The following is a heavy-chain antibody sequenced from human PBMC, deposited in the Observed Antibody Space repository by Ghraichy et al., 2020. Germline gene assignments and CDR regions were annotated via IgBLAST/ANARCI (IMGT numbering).Heavy chain of an antibody. D-gene: IGHD3-16*01. V-gene: IGHV3-23*01. J-gene: IGHJ3*02. CDR3: ANEAKERGEGGALDI. CDR2: ISIRGRET. Sequence: GGSLRLSCTASGFTLSGYAMTWVRQPPGKGLEWVSTISIRGRETFYADSVKGRFTISRDTSKNTLFLQMNSLRVDDTAVYYCANEAKERGEGGALDIWGQGKKGTV. CDR1: GFTLSGYA.